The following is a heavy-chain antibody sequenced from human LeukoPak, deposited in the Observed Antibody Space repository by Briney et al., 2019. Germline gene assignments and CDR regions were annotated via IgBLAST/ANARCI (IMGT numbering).Heavy chain of an antibody. CDR2: ISGSGGST. Sequence: PGGSLRLSCAVSGITLSNYGMSWVRQAPGKGLEWVAGISGSGGSTYYADSVKGRFTISRDNSKNTPYLQMISLRAEDTAVYSCAKRGVVIRVILVGFHKEAYYFDSWGQGALVTVSS. D-gene: IGHD3-22*01. V-gene: IGHV3-23*01. J-gene: IGHJ4*02. CDR3: AKRGVVIRVILVGFHKEAYYFDS. CDR1: GITLSNYG.